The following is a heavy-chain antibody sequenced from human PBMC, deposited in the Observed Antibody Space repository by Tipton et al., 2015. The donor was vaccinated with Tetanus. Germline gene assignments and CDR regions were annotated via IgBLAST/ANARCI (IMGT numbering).Heavy chain of an antibody. CDR2: INPDSGGT. D-gene: IGHD1-7*01. J-gene: IGHJ4*02. V-gene: IGHV1-2*02. CDR1: GYTFTNYG. Sequence: QLVQSGAEVREPGASVKVSCKAFGYTFTNYGIHWVRQAPGQGLEWLGWINPDSGGTKYTQNFQGRVTMTRDTPTTTVYLELTSLKSDDTAVYYCARDSYVTGTASHFDFLGQGSLVNVSS. CDR3: ARDSYVTGTASHFDF.